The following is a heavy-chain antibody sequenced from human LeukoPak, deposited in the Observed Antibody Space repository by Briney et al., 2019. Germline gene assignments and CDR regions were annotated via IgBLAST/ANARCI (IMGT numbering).Heavy chain of an antibody. CDR3: ARSGYDFHDAFDI. CDR1: GYSFTSYW. Sequence: GESLQISCKGSGYSFTSYWIGWVRQMPGKGLEWMGIIYPGDSDTRYSPSFQGQVTISADKSISTAYLQWSSLKASDTAMYYCARSGYDFHDAFDIWGQGTMVTVSS. CDR2: IYPGDSDT. D-gene: IGHD5-12*01. J-gene: IGHJ3*02. V-gene: IGHV5-51*01.